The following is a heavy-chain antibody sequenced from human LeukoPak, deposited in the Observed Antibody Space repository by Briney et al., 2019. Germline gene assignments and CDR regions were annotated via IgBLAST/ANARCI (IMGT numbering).Heavy chain of an antibody. CDR3: ARDARSSSWYVELDY. Sequence: GASVTVSCKASGYTFTSYGMSWVRQAPGQGLEWMGWISAYNGNTNYAEKVQGRVTMTTDTSTSTAYMELRSLRSDDTAVYYCARDARSSSWYVELDYWGQGTLVTVSS. D-gene: IGHD6-13*01. V-gene: IGHV1-18*01. CDR1: GYTFTSYG. CDR2: ISAYNGNT. J-gene: IGHJ4*02.